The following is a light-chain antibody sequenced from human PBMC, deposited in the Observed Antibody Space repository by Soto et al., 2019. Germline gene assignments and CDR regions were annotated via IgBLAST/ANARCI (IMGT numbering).Light chain of an antibody. J-gene: IGKJ1*01. Sequence: EIVLTQSPGTLSLSPGERATLSCRASQSVNNNYLAWYQQKPGQAPRLLIYGASSRATGIPDRFTGSGSGTDFTLTIIRLEPEDFAVFYCQQYGNSPTWTFGQGTKVEI. CDR3: QQYGNSPTWT. CDR1: QSVNNNY. CDR2: GAS. V-gene: IGKV3-20*01.